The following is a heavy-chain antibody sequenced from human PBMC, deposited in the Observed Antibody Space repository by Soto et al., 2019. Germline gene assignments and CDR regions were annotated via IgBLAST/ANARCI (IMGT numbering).Heavy chain of an antibody. CDR3: ARDLSSVGSGMDV. V-gene: IGHV3-66*01. D-gene: IGHD5-12*01. J-gene: IGHJ6*02. CDR2: IYSGGYA. Sequence: GGSLRLSCAASGFTVSSTYMNWVRQAPGKGLEWFSIIYSGGYAYYGDSVKGRFTVSRDNLKNTLYLQMNSLRAEDTAVYYCARDLSSVGSGMDVWGQGTAVTVS. CDR1: GFTVSSTY.